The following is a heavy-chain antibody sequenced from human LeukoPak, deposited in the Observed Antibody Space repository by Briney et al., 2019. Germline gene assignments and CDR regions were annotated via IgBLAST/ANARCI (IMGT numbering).Heavy chain of an antibody. J-gene: IGHJ4*02. V-gene: IGHV3-23*01. CDR2: ISGSGGST. D-gene: IGHD3-22*01. CDR1: GFTFSSYA. Sequence: GGSLRLSCAASGFTFSSYAMSWLRQAPGKGLEWVSAISGSGGSTYYADSVKGRFTISRDNSKNTLYLQMNSLRAEDTAVYYCAKVYDSSGYYYPVWGQGTLVTVSS. CDR3: AKVYDSSGYYYPV.